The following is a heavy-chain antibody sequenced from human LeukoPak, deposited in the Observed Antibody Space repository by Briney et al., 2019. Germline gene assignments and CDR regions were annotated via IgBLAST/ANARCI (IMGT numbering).Heavy chain of an antibody. J-gene: IGHJ4*02. V-gene: IGHV3-30-3*01. CDR3: ARDGRWDCGGDCYAELDY. Sequence: PGGSLRLSCAASGFTVSTNYMSWVRQAPGKGLEWVAVISYDGSNKYYADSVKGRFTISRDNSKNTLYLQMNSLRAEDTAVYYCARDGRWDCGGDCYAELDYWGQGTLVTVSS. CDR1: GFTVSTNY. CDR2: ISYDGSNK. D-gene: IGHD2-21*02.